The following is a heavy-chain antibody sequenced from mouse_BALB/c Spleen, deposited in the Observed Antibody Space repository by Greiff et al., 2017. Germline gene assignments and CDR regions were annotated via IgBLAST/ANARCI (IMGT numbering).Heavy chain of an antibody. CDR1: GYSITSGYY. Sequence: EVKLVESGPGLVKPSQSLSLTCSVTGYSITSGYYWNWIRQFPGNKLEWMGYISYDGSNNYNPSLKNRISITRDTSKNQFFLKLNSVTTEDTATYYCARGQLGLLYYFDYWGQGTTLTVSS. V-gene: IGHV3-6*02. CDR2: ISYDGSN. D-gene: IGHD3-2*01. J-gene: IGHJ2*01. CDR3: ARGQLGLLYYFDY.